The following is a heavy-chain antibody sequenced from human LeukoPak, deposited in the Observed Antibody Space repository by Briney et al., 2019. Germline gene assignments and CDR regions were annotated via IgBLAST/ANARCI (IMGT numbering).Heavy chain of an antibody. CDR2: IKQDGSEK. J-gene: IGHJ5*02. Sequence: GGSLRLSCAASGFTISSYWMSWVRQAPGKGLEWVANIKQDGSEKYYVDSVKGRFTISRDNAKNSLYLQMNSLRAEDTAVYYCARDASYVWFDPWGQGTLVTVSS. CDR3: ARDASYVWFDP. V-gene: IGHV3-7*01. D-gene: IGHD3-16*01. CDR1: GFTISSYW.